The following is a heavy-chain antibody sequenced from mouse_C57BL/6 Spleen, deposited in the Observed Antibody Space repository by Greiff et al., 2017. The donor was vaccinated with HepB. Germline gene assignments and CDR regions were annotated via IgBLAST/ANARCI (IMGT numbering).Heavy chain of an antibody. J-gene: IGHJ4*01. Sequence: QVQLQQSGAELVRPGASVKLSCKASGYTFTDYYINWVKQRPGQGLEWIARIYPGSGNTYYNEKFKGKATLTAEKSSSTAYMQLSSLTSEDSAVYFCASGWLYYAMDYWGQGTSVTVSP. D-gene: IGHD2-3*01. CDR1: GYTFTDYY. V-gene: IGHV1-76*01. CDR3: ASGWLYYAMDY. CDR2: IYPGSGNT.